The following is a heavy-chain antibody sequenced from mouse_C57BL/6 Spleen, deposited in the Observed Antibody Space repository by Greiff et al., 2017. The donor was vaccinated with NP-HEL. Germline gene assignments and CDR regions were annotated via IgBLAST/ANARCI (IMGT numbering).Heavy chain of an antibody. J-gene: IGHJ3*01. V-gene: IGHV1-15*01. CDR2: IDPETGGT. D-gene: IGHD2-12*01. CDR1: GYTFTDYE. CDR3: YSQFAY. Sequence: VKLQESGAELVRPGASVTLSCKASGYTFTDYEMHWVKQTPVHGLEWIGAIDPETGGTAYNQKFKGKAILTADKSSSTAYMELRSLTSEDSAVYYCYSQFAYWGQGTLVTVSA.